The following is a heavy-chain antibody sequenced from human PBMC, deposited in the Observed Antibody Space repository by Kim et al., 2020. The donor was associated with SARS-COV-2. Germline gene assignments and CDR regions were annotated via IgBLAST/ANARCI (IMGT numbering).Heavy chain of an antibody. CDR2: INHSGST. CDR1: GGSFSGYY. Sequence: SETLSLTCAVYGGSFSGYYWSWIRQPPGKGLEWIGEINHSGSTNYNPSLKSRVTISVDTSKNQFSLKLSSVTAADTAVCYCARAITRGYYFGYWGQGTLVTVSS. CDR3: ARAITRGYYFGY. D-gene: IGHD3-10*01. V-gene: IGHV4-34*01. J-gene: IGHJ4*02.